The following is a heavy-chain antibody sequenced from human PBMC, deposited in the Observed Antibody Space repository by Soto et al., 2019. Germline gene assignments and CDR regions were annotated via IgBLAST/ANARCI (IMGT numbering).Heavy chain of an antibody. CDR2: IKGNGSKK. J-gene: IGHJ4*02. V-gene: IGHV3-7*05. CDR3: ARDVGSGWFDY. CDR1: GFTFSSNW. D-gene: IGHD6-19*01. Sequence: EVQLVESGGGLVQPGGSLRLSCAASGFTFSSNWMSWVRQAPGKGLEWVANIKGNGSKKDNVDSVKGRFTISRDNAKNSLYLQMNSLRVEDTAVYYCARDVGSGWFDYWGQGTLVTVSS.